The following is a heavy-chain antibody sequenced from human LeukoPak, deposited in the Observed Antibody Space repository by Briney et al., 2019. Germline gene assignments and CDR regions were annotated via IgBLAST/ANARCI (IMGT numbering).Heavy chain of an antibody. CDR3: ARHSVDTATNWFDP. V-gene: IGHV4-59*08. D-gene: IGHD5-18*01. J-gene: IGHJ5*02. Sequence: SETLSLTCTVSGDSISRFYWSWIRQPPGKGLEWIGYIYYSGSTNYNPSLKSRVTISVDTSKNQFSLKLSSVTAADTAVYYCARHSVDTATNWFDPWGQGTLVTVSS. CDR2: IYYSGST. CDR1: GDSISRFY.